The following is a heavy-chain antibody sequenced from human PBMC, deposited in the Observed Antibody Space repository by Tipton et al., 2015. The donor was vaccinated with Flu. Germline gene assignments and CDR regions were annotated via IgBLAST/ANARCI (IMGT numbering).Heavy chain of an antibody. Sequence: LVKPTQTLSLTCAISGDSVSSNSAAWNWIRQSPSRGPEWLGRTYYRSKWYSNYAVSVKSRITINPDTSKNQFSLQLNSVTPEDTAVYYCGRDWAGATDPWGQGTLVTVSS. CDR1: GDSVSSNSAA. V-gene: IGHV6-1*01. J-gene: IGHJ5*02. CDR3: GRDWAGATDP. CDR2: TYYRSKWYS. D-gene: IGHD3-10*01.